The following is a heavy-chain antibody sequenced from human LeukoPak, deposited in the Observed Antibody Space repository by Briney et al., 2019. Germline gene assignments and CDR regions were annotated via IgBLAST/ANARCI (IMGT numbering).Heavy chain of an antibody. J-gene: IGHJ4*02. CDR3: AKDSTLHNWNDAFDY. CDR1: GFTFDDYA. Sequence: PGGSLRLSCAASGFTFDDYAMHWVRQAPGKGLEWVSLISWDGGSTYYADSVKSRFTISRDNSKNSLYLQMNSLRAEDTALYYCAKDSTLHNWNDAFDYWGQGTLVTVSS. D-gene: IGHD1-1*01. V-gene: IGHV3-43D*04. CDR2: ISWDGGST.